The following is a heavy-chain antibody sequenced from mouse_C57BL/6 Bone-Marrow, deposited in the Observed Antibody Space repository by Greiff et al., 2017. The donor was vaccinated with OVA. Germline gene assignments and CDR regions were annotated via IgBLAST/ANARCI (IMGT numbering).Heavy chain of an antibody. Sequence: EVMLVESGGDLVKPGGSLKLSCAASGFTFSSYGMSWVRQTPDKRLEWVATISSGGSYTYYPDSVKGRFTISRDNAKNTLYLQMSSLKSEDTAMYYCANYYGSSYGWYFDVWGTGTTVTVSS. J-gene: IGHJ1*03. CDR1: GFTFSSYG. V-gene: IGHV5-6*01. CDR3: ANYYGSSYGWYFDV. CDR2: ISSGGSYT. D-gene: IGHD1-1*01.